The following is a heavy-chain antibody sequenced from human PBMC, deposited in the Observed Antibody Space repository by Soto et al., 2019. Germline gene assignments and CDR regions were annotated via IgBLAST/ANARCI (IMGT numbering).Heavy chain of an antibody. CDR1: GGSISSRGYY. J-gene: IGHJ4*02. CDR2: IYYSGIT. Sequence: QVQLQESGPGLVKPSDTLSLTCSVSGGSISSRGYYWNCTRQQPERGLERIVDIYYSGITVLNPSLTSRATISRDTSKTEISLTLTSLTAADTAVYLCARAPGGAVADFDYWGEGTLVTVSS. CDR3: ARAPGGAVADFDY. V-gene: IGHV4-31*03. D-gene: IGHD6-19*01.